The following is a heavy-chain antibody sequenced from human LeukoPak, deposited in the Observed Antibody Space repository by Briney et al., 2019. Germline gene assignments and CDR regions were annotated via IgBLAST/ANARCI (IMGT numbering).Heavy chain of an antibody. V-gene: IGHV3-74*01. CDR2: INSHGSDT. CDR1: GFTFSTHW. J-gene: IGHJ2*01. CDR3: ARDSDGPYDSRGSYWYFDL. Sequence: PRGSLRLSCAASGFTFSTHWLHWVRQAPGKGLVWVSRINSHGSDTDYADSVKGRFTISRDNAKNTLFLQMNSLRAEDTAVYYCARDSDGPYDSRGSYWYFDLWGRGTLVTVSS. D-gene: IGHD3-22*01.